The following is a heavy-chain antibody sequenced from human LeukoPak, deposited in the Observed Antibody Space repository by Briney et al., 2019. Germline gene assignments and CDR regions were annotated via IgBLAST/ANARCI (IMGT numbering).Heavy chain of an antibody. V-gene: IGHV1-18*01. CDR2: ISGNNDNP. CDR3: ARDGTSTDDY. J-gene: IGHJ4*02. CDR1: GYTFSNFG. Sequence: ASVKVSCKSSGYTFSNFGIIWVRQAPGQGLEWMGWISGNNDNPNYGQKFQGRLTVTTDSSTNTAYMELRNLRSDDTAVYYCARDGTSTDDYWGQGTLVTVSS. D-gene: IGHD2-2*01.